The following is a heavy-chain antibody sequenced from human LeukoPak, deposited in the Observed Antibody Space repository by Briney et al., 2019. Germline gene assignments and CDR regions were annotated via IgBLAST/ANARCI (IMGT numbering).Heavy chain of an antibody. D-gene: IGHD5-24*01. V-gene: IGHV3-53*01. J-gene: IGHJ4*02. CDR2: IYPSGNI. Sequence: PGGSLRLSCAASGFTFSNSYMRWVRQAPGKGLEWVSLIYPSGNIYYADSVKGRFTISRNNSKNTLFLQMNSLRAEDTAIYYCARTFVSGDGYKVGYFDYWGQGTLVTVSS. CDR3: ARTFVSGDGYKVGYFDY. CDR1: GFTFSNSY.